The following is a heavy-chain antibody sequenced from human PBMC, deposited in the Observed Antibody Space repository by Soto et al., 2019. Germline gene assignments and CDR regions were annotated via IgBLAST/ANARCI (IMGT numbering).Heavy chain of an antibody. CDR1: GFTFSSYA. J-gene: IGHJ4*02. CDR2: ISGSGGST. CDR3: AKEEGGSGCDDSSCFDY. D-gene: IGHD5-12*01. V-gene: IGHV3-23*01. Sequence: EVQLLESGGGLVQPGGSLRLSCAASGFTFSSYAMSWVRQAPGKGLEWVSAISGSGGSTYYADSVKGRFTISRDNFKNTLYLQMNRLRAEDTAVYYCAKEEGGSGCDDSSCFDYWGQGTLVTVSS.